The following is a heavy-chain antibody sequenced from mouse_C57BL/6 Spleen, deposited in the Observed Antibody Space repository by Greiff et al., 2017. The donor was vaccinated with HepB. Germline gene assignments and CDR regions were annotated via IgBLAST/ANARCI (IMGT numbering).Heavy chain of an antibody. CDR2: INYDGSST. D-gene: IGHD4-1*01. Sequence: EVQLVESEGGLVQPGSSMKLSCTASGFTFSDYYMAWVRQVPEKGLEWVANINYDGSSTYYLDSLKSRFIISRDNAKNILYLQMSSLKSEDTATYYCAREGGGNWDYFDYWGQGTTLTVSS. J-gene: IGHJ2*01. CDR1: GFTFSDYY. CDR3: AREGGGNWDYFDY. V-gene: IGHV5-16*01.